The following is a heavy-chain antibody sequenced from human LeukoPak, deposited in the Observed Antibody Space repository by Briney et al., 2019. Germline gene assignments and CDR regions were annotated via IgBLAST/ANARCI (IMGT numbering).Heavy chain of an antibody. CDR2: INPNSGGT. D-gene: IGHD4-23*01. Sequence: ASVTVSCKASGYTFTGYYMHWVRQAPGQGLEWMGWINPNSGGTNYAQKFQGRVTMTRDTSISTAYMELSRLRSDDTAVYYCARVSSDYGGNLLDYWGQGTQVTVSS. CDR1: GYTFTGYY. V-gene: IGHV1-2*02. J-gene: IGHJ4*02. CDR3: ARVSSDYGGNLLDY.